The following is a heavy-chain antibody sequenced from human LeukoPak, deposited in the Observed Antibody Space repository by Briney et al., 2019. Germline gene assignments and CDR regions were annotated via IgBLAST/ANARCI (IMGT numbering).Heavy chain of an antibody. CDR3: ARTGKFDS. Sequence: PGGSLRLSCAASGFTFSNYWMNWVRQAPGKGLEWVANIKTDGSETFYVDSVKGRFTISRDNAKNSVYLQMNSLRAEDTAVYYCARTGKFDSWGQGILVTVSA. V-gene: IGHV3-7*05. CDR1: GFTFSNYW. CDR2: IKTDGSET. J-gene: IGHJ5*01.